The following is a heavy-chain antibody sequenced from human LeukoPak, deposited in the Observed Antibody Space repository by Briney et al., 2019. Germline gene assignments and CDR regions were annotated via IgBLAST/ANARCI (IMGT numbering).Heavy chain of an antibody. CDR3: ARGDDLLLLDY. CDR1: GYTFISYC. Sequence: GESLKISCKGSGYTFISYCIGWVRQMPGKGLEWMGIISRGASYTRYSPSFQGQVTISADKSINTAYLQWSSLKASDTAMYFCARGDDLLLLDYWGQGTLVTVSS. V-gene: IGHV5-51*01. J-gene: IGHJ4*02. D-gene: IGHD3-16*01. CDR2: ISRGASYT.